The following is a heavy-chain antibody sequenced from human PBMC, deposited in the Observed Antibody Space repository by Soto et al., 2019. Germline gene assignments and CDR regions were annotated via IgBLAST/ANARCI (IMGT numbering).Heavy chain of an antibody. Sequence: QVQLQESGPGLVKPSETLSLTCTVSGGSISNHYWSWIRQPPGKGLEWIGYIYYNWNTNDNPSLKCLVNMSEDTSKNQSSVKLRSVNAADTAVYYCARANWYSEYWGQGTLVTVSS. CDR1: GGSISNHY. D-gene: IGHD7-27*01. CDR3: ARANWYSEY. J-gene: IGHJ4*02. CDR2: IYYNWNT. V-gene: IGHV4-59*11.